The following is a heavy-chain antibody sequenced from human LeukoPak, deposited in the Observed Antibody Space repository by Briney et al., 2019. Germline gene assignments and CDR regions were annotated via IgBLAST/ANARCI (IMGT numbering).Heavy chain of an antibody. CDR1: GYTFTSYG. V-gene: IGHV1-18*01. Sequence: ASVKVSCKASGYTFTSYGISWVRQAPGQGLEWMGWISAYNGNTNYAQKLQGRVTMTTDTSTSTAYMELRSLRSDDTAVYYCARALHYRTHPGFWSGYSQNDAFDIWGQGTMVTVSS. D-gene: IGHD3-3*01. CDR2: ISAYNGNT. CDR3: ARALHYRTHPGFWSGYSQNDAFDI. J-gene: IGHJ3*02.